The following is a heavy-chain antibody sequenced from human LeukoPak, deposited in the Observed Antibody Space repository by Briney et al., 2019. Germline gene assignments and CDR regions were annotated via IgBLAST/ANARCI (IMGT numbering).Heavy chain of an antibody. CDR2: IYHSGST. D-gene: IGHD6-13*01. CDR3: ARDFSSSSTAYYYYYMDV. CDR1: GYSISSGYY. V-gene: IGHV4-38-2*02. J-gene: IGHJ6*03. Sequence: SETLSLTCTVSGYSISSGYYWGWIRQPPGKGLEWIGSIYHSGSTYYNPSLKSRVTISVDTSKNHFSLKLSSVTAADTAIYYCARDFSSSSTAYYYYYMDVWGKGTTVTVSS.